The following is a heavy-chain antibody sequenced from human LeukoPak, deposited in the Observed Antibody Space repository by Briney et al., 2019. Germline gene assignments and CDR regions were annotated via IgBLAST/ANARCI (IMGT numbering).Heavy chain of an antibody. D-gene: IGHD5-12*01. CDR3: ARRLTATRAFDY. CDR2: VYHSGST. Sequence: SETLSLTCTVSGYSISSGYYWGWIRPPPGKGLEWIGSVYHSGSTYYNPSLKSRVTISVDTSKNQFSLKVTPVTASDTAVYYCARRLTATRAFDYWGQGTLVTVSS. V-gene: IGHV4-38-2*02. CDR1: GYSISSGYY. J-gene: IGHJ4*02.